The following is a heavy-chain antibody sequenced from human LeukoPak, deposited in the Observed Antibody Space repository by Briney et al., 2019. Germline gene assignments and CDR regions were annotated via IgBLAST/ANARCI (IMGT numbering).Heavy chain of an antibody. V-gene: IGHV3-21*04. Sequence: GGSLRLSCAASGFTFSSYSMNWVRQAPGKGLEWVSSISSSSSYIYYADSVKGRFTISRDNSKNTLYLQMNSLRAEDTAVYYCAKAPLLLWFGELSPLDYWGQGTLVTVSS. J-gene: IGHJ4*02. CDR3: AKAPLLLWFGELSPLDY. D-gene: IGHD3-10*01. CDR2: ISSSSSYI. CDR1: GFTFSSYS.